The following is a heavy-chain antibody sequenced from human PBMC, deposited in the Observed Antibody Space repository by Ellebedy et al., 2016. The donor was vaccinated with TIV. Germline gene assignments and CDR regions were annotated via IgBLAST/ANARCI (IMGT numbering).Heavy chain of an antibody. CDR3: ARRADYYDSSGYGPVDY. D-gene: IGHD3-22*01. CDR1: GYRFTHYW. CDR2: IYPGDSDT. V-gene: IGHV5-51*01. J-gene: IGHJ4*02. Sequence: GGSLRLXCTGSGYRFTHYWIGWVRQMPGKGLEWMGIIYPGDSDTRYSPSFQGQFTMSADMSISTAYLQWSSLEASATAMYYCARRADYYDSSGYGPVDYWGQGTLVTVSS.